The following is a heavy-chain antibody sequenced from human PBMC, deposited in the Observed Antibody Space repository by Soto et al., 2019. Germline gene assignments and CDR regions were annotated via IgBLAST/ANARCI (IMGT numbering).Heavy chain of an antibody. J-gene: IGHJ4*02. CDR2: IYHSGST. D-gene: IGHD2-15*01. CDR3: ARVLVVDARH. Sequence: QLQLQESGSGLVKPSQTLSLTCAVSGGSISSGGYSWSWIRQPPGKGLEWIGYIYHSGSTYYNPSIKIRVSISGDRSKNQCSLTLSSVSAANTAVYYCARVLVVDARHWGQGTLVTVSS. V-gene: IGHV4-30-2*01. CDR1: GGSISSGGYS.